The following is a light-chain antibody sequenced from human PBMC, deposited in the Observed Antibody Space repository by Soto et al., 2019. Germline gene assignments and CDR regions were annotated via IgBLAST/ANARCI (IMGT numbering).Light chain of an antibody. Sequence: VKKVTPPTLSVYSKERVTRSCRSSQSVADNLALFQQKPGQGPRLLIYGASTRATGIPARFSGSGSETDFTLTFSSRRSGDTAVDCCQRHNDGPITCAQGTRLEIK. CDR3: QRHNDGPIT. V-gene: IGKV3-15*01. J-gene: IGKJ5*01. CDR2: GAS. CDR1: QSVADN.